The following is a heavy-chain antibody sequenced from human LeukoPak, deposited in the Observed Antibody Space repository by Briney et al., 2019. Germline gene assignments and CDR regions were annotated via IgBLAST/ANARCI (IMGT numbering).Heavy chain of an antibody. CDR1: GYTFSGYY. CDR2: INPNSGGT. V-gene: IGHV1-2*02. CDR3: ARGYPLSTTAAGTYFQH. Sequence: ASVKVSFKASGYTFSGYYMHWVRQAPGQGLEWMGWINPNSGGTNYAQKFQGRVTMTRDTSISTAYMELSRLRSDDTAVYYCARGYPLSTTAAGTYFQHWGQGTLVTVSS. D-gene: IGHD6-13*01. J-gene: IGHJ1*01.